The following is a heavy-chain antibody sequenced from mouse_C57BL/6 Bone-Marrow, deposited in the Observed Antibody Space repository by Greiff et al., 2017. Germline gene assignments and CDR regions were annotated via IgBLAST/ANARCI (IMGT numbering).Heavy chain of an antibody. Sequence: VQLQQSGAELARPGASVKLSCKASGYTFTSYGISWVKQRTGQGLEWIGEIYPRSGNTYYNEKFKGKATLTADKSSSTAYMELRSLTSEDSAVDFCARRGSYRYFDVWGTGTTVTVSS. V-gene: IGHV1-81*01. D-gene: IGHD1-1*01. J-gene: IGHJ1*03. CDR2: IYPRSGNT. CDR3: ARRGSYRYFDV. CDR1: GYTFTSYG.